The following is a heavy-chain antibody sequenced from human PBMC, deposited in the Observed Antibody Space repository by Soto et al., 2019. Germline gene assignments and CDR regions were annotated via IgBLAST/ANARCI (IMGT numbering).Heavy chain of an antibody. CDR3: ASGSTTVLDY. CDR2: ISDSGST. CDR1: GGSISSYH. Sequence: SETLSLTCTVSGGSISSYHCSWIRQPPGKGLEWIGYISDSGSTNYNPALKSRVTISLDTSKNQFSLKVSSVTAADTAVYYCASGSTTVLDYWGQGTLVTVS. J-gene: IGHJ4*02. V-gene: IGHV4-59*08. D-gene: IGHD3-10*01.